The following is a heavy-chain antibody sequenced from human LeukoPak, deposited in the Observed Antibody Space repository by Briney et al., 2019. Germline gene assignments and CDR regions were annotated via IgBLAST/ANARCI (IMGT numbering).Heavy chain of an antibody. CDR1: GGSFNSYG. D-gene: IGHD5-24*01. CDR3: ARDGGWLQTQNHYYYHGMDI. Sequence: ASVKVSCKASGGSFNSYGITWVRQAPGQGLEWMGRIIPILDMSNYAQKFQGRVTITADKSTRTAYMEVSSLRSGDTAMYYCARDGGWLQTQNHYYYHGMDIWGQGTTVTVSS. CDR2: IIPILDMS. J-gene: IGHJ6*02. V-gene: IGHV1-69*04.